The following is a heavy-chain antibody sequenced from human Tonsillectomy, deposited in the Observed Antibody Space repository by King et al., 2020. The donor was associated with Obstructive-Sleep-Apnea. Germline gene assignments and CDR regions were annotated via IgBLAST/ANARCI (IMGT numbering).Heavy chain of an antibody. Sequence: EVQLVESGGGLVQPGGSLKLSCAASGFTFSGSAMHWVRQASGKGLEWVGRIRSKAYSYATAYAASVKGRFTISRDDSKNTAYLQMNSLKTEDTAVYYCTPYNSSWYVYWGQGTLVTVSS. D-gene: IGHD6-13*01. CDR3: TPYNSSWYVY. CDR1: GFTFSGSA. CDR2: IRSKAYSYAT. J-gene: IGHJ4*02. V-gene: IGHV3-73*01.